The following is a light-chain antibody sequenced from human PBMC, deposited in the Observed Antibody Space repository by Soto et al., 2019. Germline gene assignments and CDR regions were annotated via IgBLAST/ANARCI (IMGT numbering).Light chain of an antibody. J-gene: IGKJ4*01. V-gene: IGKV3-15*01. CDR2: SAS. Sequence: EIVMTQSPATLSVSPGERVTLSCRASQSISSNLAWYQQKPGQPPRLLFYSASARATGTPSRFSGSGSGTEFTLTISSLQSEDVAVYYCQQYHDWPTITLVGWTNVQIK. CDR1: QSISSN. CDR3: QQYHDWPTIT.